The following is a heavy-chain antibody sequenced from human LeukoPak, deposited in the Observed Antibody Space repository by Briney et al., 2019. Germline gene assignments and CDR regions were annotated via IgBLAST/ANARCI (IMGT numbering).Heavy chain of an antibody. CDR3: AKDLSAGRFGELALSFGMDV. J-gene: IGHJ6*04. D-gene: IGHD3-10*01. CDR2: ISYDGSNK. Sequence: GRSLRLSCAASGFTFSSYGVHWVRQAPGKGLEWVAVISYDGSNKYYADSVKGRFTISRDNSKNTLYLQMNSLRAEDTAVYYCAKDLSAGRFGELALSFGMDVWGKGTTVTVSS. CDR1: GFTFSSYG. V-gene: IGHV3-30*18.